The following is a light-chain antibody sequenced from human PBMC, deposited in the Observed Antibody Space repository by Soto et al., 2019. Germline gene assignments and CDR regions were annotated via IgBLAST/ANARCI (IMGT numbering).Light chain of an antibody. CDR1: SSSIGTNF. J-gene: IGLJ1*01. Sequence: QSVLTQPPSASGTPGQRVSISCPGYSSSIGTNFVYWYQQLPGTAPKVLIHSNNQRPSGVPDRFSGSKSGTSASLAISGLRSEDEADYYCAAWDDNLSTYVFGSGTKVTVL. CDR3: AAWDDNLSTYV. CDR2: SNN. V-gene: IGLV1-47*02.